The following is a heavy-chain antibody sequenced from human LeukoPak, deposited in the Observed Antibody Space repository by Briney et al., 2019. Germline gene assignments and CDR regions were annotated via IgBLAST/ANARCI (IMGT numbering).Heavy chain of an antibody. V-gene: IGHV1-2*02. J-gene: IGHJ5*01. Sequence: GASVKVSCEPSGYTFTAYYIHWVRQAPGQGLEWMGWINPDSGSTNYAQKFQGMVTMTRDTSITTAFMELNSLRSDDTAVYYCARGVRLNQRFDSWGQGTLVTVPS. D-gene: IGHD2-2*01. CDR2: INPDSGST. CDR1: GYTFTAYY. CDR3: ARGVRLNQRFDS.